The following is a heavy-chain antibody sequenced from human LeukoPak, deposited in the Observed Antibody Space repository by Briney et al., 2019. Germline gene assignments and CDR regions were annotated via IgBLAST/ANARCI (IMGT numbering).Heavy chain of an antibody. D-gene: IGHD5-12*01. V-gene: IGHV3-23*01. CDR3: AKGAYDYIEIAYFDY. CDR2: IIGSSGST. Sequence: GGSLRLSCVASGCSFDNYAMNWVRQAPGKGLEWVSLIIGSSGSTFYADSVKGRFTISRDKSKNTLYLQMNSLRAEDTAVYYCAKGAYDYIEIAYFDYWGQGSLVTVSS. CDR1: GCSFDNYA. J-gene: IGHJ4*02.